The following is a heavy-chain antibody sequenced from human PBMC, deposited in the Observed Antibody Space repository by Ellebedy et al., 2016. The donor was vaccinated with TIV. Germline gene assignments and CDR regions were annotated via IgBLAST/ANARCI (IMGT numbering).Heavy chain of an antibody. V-gene: IGHV1-24*01. CDR1: GYTLTELS. D-gene: IGHD1-26*01. J-gene: IGHJ3*02. CDR3: ATGSYSGSYSGIGPWGAFDI. Sequence: ASVKVSCXVSGYTLTELSMHWVRQAPGKGLEWMGGFDPEDGETIYAQKFQGRVTMTEDTSTDTAYMELSSLRSEDTAVYYCATGSYSGSYSGIGPWGAFDIWGQGTMVTVSS. CDR2: FDPEDGET.